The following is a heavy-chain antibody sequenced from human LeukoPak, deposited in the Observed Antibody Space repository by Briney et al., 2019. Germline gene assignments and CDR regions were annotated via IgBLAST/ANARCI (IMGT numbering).Heavy chain of an antibody. Sequence: GGSLRLSCAASGFTFSSYAMSWVRQAPGKGLEWVSGISGSGGRTSYADSVKGRFTIARDKSKNKLYLQMNSLRAEDTAVYYCAKDRDVWGSLLDYWGQGTLVTVSS. J-gene: IGHJ4*02. V-gene: IGHV3-23*01. CDR2: ISGSGGRT. CDR3: AKDRDVWGSLLDY. D-gene: IGHD3-16*01. CDR1: GFTFSSYA.